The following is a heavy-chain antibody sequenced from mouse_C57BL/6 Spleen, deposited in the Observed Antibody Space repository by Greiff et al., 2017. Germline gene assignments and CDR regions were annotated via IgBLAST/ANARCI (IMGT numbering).Heavy chain of an antibody. D-gene: IGHD1-1*01. CDR1: GYAFSSYW. CDR2: IYPGDGDT. J-gene: IGHJ2*01. CDR3: ARSSYYYGSSRYFDY. V-gene: IGHV1-80*01. Sequence: QVQLQQSGAELVKPGASVKISCKASGYAFSSYWMNWVKQRPGKGLEWIGQIYPGDGDTNYNGKFKGKATLTADKSSSTAYMQLSSLTSEDSAVYFCARSSYYYGSSRYFDYWGQGTTLTGSS.